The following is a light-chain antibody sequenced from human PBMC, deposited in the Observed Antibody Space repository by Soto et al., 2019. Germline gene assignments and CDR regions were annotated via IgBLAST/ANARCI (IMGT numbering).Light chain of an antibody. CDR3: DPSYTYGR. J-gene: IGKJ1*01. CDR2: KAS. V-gene: IGKV1-5*03. Sequence: MITSDPTLSVYGKNVVIVTFRASQTISSWLAWYQQKPGKAPKLLIYKASTLKSGVPSRFSGSGSGTDFTVLLSRQAPDDFAPYYGDPSYTYGRLGEGTKVDIK. CDR1: QTISSW.